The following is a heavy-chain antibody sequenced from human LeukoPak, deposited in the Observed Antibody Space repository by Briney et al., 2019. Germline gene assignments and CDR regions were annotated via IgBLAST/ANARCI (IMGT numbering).Heavy chain of an antibody. Sequence: PGGSLRLSCAASRFSFSSYAMSWVRQAPGKGLEWVSAISGNAGSTNYADSVKGRFTISRDNSKNTVYLEMNSLRAEDTAVYYCAKDLAPHSSGYPFDYWGQGTLATVSS. V-gene: IGHV3-23*01. CDR1: RFSFSSYA. J-gene: IGHJ4*02. D-gene: IGHD5-18*01. CDR3: AKDLAPHSSGYPFDY. CDR2: ISGNAGST.